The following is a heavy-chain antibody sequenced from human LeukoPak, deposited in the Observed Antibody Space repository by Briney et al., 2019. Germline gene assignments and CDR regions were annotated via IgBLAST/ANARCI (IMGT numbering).Heavy chain of an antibody. J-gene: IGHJ4*02. V-gene: IGHV4-38-2*02. CDR3: ARGLTIFGVVTPQGHYFDY. D-gene: IGHD3-3*01. Sequence: PLETLSLTCTVSGYSISSGYYWGWIRQPPGKGLEGIGSIYHSGSTYYNPSHKSGVTISVDTSKNQFSLKLSSVTAADTAVYYCARGLTIFGVVTPQGHYFDYWGQGTLVTVSS. CDR1: GYSISSGYY. CDR2: IYHSGST.